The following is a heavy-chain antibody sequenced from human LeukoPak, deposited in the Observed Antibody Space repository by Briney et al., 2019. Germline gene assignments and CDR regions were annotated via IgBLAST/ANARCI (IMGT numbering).Heavy chain of an antibody. V-gene: IGHV3-23*01. D-gene: IGHD2-2*01. CDR3: AKSRSRYCSSSYYYYGMDV. CDR1: GFTFSSYA. CDR2: ISGSGGST. Sequence: GGSLRLPCAASGFTFSSYAMSWVRQAPGKGLEWVSAISGSGGSTYYADSVKGRFTISRDNSKNTLYLQMNSLRAEDTAVYYCAKSRSRYCSSSYYYYGMDVWGQGTTVTVSS. J-gene: IGHJ6*02.